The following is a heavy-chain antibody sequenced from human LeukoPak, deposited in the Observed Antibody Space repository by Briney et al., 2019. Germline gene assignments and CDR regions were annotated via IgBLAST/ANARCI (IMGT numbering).Heavy chain of an antibody. V-gene: IGHV1-2*02. Sequence: ASVKVSRKASGYTFTDYYIHWVRQAPGQGLEWMGWINPDSGGTNYAQKFQGRVTMTRDTSISTAYMELSRVRSDDTAVYYCARGDYDILSGHYYYYMDVWGKGTTVTISS. D-gene: IGHD3-9*01. CDR1: GYTFTDYY. J-gene: IGHJ6*03. CDR2: INPDSGGT. CDR3: ARGDYDILSGHYYYYMDV.